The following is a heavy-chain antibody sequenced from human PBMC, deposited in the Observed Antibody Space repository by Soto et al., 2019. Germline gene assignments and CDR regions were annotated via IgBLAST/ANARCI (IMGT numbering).Heavy chain of an antibody. Sequence: SQTLSLTCAISGDSVSSNSAAWNWIRQSPSRGLEWLGRTYYRSKWYNDYAVSVKSRITINPDTSKNQFSLQLNSVTPEDTAVYYCARDPAGDTAMGRVYYYGMDVWGQGTTVTVSS. J-gene: IGHJ6*02. D-gene: IGHD5-18*01. CDR1: GDSVSSNSAA. CDR2: TYYRSKWYN. CDR3: ARDPAGDTAMGRVYYYGMDV. V-gene: IGHV6-1*01.